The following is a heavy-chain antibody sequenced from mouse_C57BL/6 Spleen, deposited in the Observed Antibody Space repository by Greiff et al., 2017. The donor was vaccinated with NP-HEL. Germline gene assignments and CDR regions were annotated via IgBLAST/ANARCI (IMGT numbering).Heavy chain of an antibody. CDR1: GYAFSSSW. J-gene: IGHJ2*01. Sequence: QVQLQQSGPELVKPGASVKISCKASGYAFSSSWMNWVKQRPGKGLEWIGRIYPGDGDTKYNGKFKGKATLTADKSSSTAYMQLRSRTSEDSAVYFCARGGGDFDYWGQGTTLTVSS. CDR3: ARGGGDFDY. V-gene: IGHV1-82*01. CDR2: IYPGDGDT.